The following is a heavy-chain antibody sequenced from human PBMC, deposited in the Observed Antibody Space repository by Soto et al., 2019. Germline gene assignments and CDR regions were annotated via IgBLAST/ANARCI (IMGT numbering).Heavy chain of an antibody. D-gene: IGHD4-17*01. CDR1: GCTFSNHC. CDR2: VRDSGGST. J-gene: IGHJ4*02. CDR3: AKGSDYGDYVLDY. V-gene: IGHV3-23*01. Sequence: GRPLRLSCIASGCTFSNHCMHRVRQAPGKGLVWVSAVRDSGGSTYYADSVKGRFTISRDNSKNTLYLQMNSLRAEDTAVYYCAKGSDYGDYVLDYWGQGTLVTVSS.